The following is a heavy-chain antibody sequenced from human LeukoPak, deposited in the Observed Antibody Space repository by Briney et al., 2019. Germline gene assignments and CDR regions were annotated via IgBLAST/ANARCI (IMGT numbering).Heavy chain of an antibody. CDR1: GASITSGRYY. CDR3: AAGGDDAKAGY. J-gene: IGHJ4*02. CDR2: IHYSGTPT. Sequence: SETLSLTCSVYGASITSGRYYWGWMRQAPGKGLEWIGTIHYSGTPTFYNPSLESRVSLFSDASRNDFSLRLRSVTAADTAVYYCAAGGDDAKAGYWGQGTLVTVSS. D-gene: IGHD3-16*01. V-gene: IGHV4-39*02.